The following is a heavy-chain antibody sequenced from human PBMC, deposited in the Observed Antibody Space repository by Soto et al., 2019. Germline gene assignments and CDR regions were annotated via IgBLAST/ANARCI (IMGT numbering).Heavy chain of an antibody. CDR3: VRDLDGSGSYYTDY. V-gene: IGHV1-18*01. CDR2: ISAYNGNT. Sequence: GSPVKGSCKACGYMFISYGINWVRQAPGQGLEWMGWISAYNGNTKYAQNLQGRVTMTTDTSTSTAYMEMRSLRSDDTAVYYCVRDLDGSGSYYTDYWGPGTLVTVS. CDR1: GYMFISYG. D-gene: IGHD3-10*01. J-gene: IGHJ4*02.